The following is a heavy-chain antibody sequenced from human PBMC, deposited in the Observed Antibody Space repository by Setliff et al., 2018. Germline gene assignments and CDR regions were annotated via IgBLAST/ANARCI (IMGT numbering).Heavy chain of an antibody. CDR3: ARGGNLTYYFDY. D-gene: IGHD2-15*01. Sequence: GGSLRLSCAASGFTFSSYGMHWVRQAPGKGLEWVAVIWYDGSNKYYADSVKGRFTISRDNSKNTLYLQMNSLRAEDTAVYYCARGGNLTYYFDYWGQGTLVTVSS. J-gene: IGHJ4*02. V-gene: IGHV3-33*01. CDR2: IWYDGSNK. CDR1: GFTFSSYG.